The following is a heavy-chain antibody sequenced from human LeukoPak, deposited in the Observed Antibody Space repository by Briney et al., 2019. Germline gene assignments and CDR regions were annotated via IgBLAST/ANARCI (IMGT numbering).Heavy chain of an antibody. CDR1: GGSISSYY. D-gene: IGHD6-13*01. J-gene: IGHJ4*02. CDR2: SYYSGST. CDR3: ARHTDIAALSSLNY. Sequence: SETLSLTCTVSGGSISSYYWSGIRQTPGKGLEWIGDSYYSGSTNYNPSLKSRVTISVDTSKNQFSLKLSSVTAADTAVYYCARHTDIAALSSLNYWGQGTLVTVSS. V-gene: IGHV4-59*08.